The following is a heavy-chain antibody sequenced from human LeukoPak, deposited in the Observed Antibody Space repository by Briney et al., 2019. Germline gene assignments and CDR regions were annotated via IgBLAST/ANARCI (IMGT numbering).Heavy chain of an antibody. CDR3: ARENEPMQHFDY. V-gene: IGHV1-69*04. CDR2: IIPILGIA. CDR1: GGTFSSYT. Sequence: ASMKVSCKASGGTFSSYTISWVRQAPGQGLEWMGRIIPILGIANYAQKFQGRVTITADKSTSTAYMELSSLRSEDTAVYYCARENEPMQHFDYWGQGTLVTVSS. D-gene: IGHD1-1*01. J-gene: IGHJ4*02.